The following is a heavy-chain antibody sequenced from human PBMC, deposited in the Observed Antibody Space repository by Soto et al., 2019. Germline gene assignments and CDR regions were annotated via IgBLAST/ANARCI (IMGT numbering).Heavy chain of an antibody. D-gene: IGHD6-6*01. CDR2: INAGNGNT. Sequence: GASVKVSCKASGYTFTSYAMHWVRQAPGQRLEWMGWINAGNGNTKYSQKFQGRVTITRDTSASTAYMELSSLRSEDTAVYYCARAEYSRTIWGENWFDPWGQGTLVTVSS. V-gene: IGHV1-3*01. CDR3: ARAEYSRTIWGENWFDP. J-gene: IGHJ5*02. CDR1: GYTFTSYA.